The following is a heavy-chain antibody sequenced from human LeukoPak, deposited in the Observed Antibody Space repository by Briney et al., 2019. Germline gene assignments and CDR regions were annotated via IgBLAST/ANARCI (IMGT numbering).Heavy chain of an antibody. CDR3: ARIYDSSDY. CDR2: ISSSGSTI. CDR1: GFTFSSYE. J-gene: IGHJ4*02. Sequence: PGGSLRPSCAASGFTFSSYEMNWVRQAPGKGLEWVSYISSSGSTIYYADSVNGRFTISRDNAKNSLYLQMNSLRAEDTAVYYCARIYDSSDYWGQGTLVTVS. V-gene: IGHV3-48*03. D-gene: IGHD3-22*01.